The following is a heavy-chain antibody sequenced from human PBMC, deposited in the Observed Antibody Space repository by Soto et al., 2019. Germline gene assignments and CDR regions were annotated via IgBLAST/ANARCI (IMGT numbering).Heavy chain of an antibody. Sequence: TGGSLRLSCAASGFTFSSYAMSWVRQAPGKGLEWVPAISGSGGSTYYADSVKGRFTISRDNSKNTLYLQMNSLRAEDTAVYYCAKGVAILGFLGYDSSGYYPITDAFDIWGQGTMVTVSS. V-gene: IGHV3-23*01. CDR3: AKGVAILGFLGYDSSGYYPITDAFDI. CDR2: ISGSGGST. D-gene: IGHD3-22*01. J-gene: IGHJ3*02. CDR1: GFTFSSYA.